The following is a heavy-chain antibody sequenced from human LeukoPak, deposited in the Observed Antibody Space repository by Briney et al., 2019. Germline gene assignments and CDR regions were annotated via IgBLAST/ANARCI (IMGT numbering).Heavy chain of an antibody. CDR3: ARRLLEPYYFDY. J-gene: IGHJ4*02. Sequence: GGSLRLSCAASGFTFSDYYMSWLRQAPGKGLEWVSYISSSGSTIYYADSVKGRFTISRDNAKNSLYLKMNSLRAEDTAVYYCARRLLEPYYFDYWGQGTLVTVSS. V-gene: IGHV3-11*01. CDR1: GFTFSDYY. D-gene: IGHD3-3*01. CDR2: ISSSGSTI.